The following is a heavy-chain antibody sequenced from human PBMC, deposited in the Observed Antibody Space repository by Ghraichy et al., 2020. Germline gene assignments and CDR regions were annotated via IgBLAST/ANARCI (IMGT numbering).Heavy chain of an antibody. J-gene: IGHJ4*02. V-gene: IGHV3-30*02. CDR2: IRYDGSNK. CDR3: AKDISTGYSYGFGDY. D-gene: IGHD5-18*01. CDR1: GFTFSSYG. Sequence: LTCAASGFTFSSYGMHWVRQAPGKGLEWVAFIRYDGSNKYYADSVKGRFTISRDNSKNTLYLQMNSLRAEDTAVYYCAKDISTGYSYGFGDYWGQGTLLTVSS.